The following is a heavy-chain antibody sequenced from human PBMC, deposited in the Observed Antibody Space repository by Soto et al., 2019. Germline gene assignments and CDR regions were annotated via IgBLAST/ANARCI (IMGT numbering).Heavy chain of an antibody. CDR3: TTLLIAVVPAAEGDY. CDR1: GFTFSNAW. CDR2: IKSKTDGGTT. Sequence: GGSLRLSCAASGFTFSNAWMNWVRQAPGKGLEWVGRIKSKTDGGTTDYAAPVKGRFTISRDDSKNTLYLQMNSLKTEDTAVYYCTTLLIAVVPAAEGDYWGQGTLVTVSS. D-gene: IGHD2-2*01. J-gene: IGHJ4*02. V-gene: IGHV3-15*07.